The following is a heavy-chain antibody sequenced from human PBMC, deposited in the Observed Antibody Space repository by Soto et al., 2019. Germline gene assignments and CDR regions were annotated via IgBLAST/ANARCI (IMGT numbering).Heavy chain of an antibody. CDR1: GFSLSTSEVG. Sequence: QITLKESGPTLVKPTQTLTLTCTFSGFSLSTSEVGVGWIRQPPGKALEWLALIYWDDDKRYSPSLKSRLTTAKDTSKHQVGLTNTNMDPVDTATYSFAHRQNERSCSGGSCYSPKNYYFDYWGQGTLVTVSS. D-gene: IGHD2-15*01. CDR2: IYWDDDK. CDR3: AHRQNERSCSGGSCYSPKNYYFDY. V-gene: IGHV2-5*02. J-gene: IGHJ4*02.